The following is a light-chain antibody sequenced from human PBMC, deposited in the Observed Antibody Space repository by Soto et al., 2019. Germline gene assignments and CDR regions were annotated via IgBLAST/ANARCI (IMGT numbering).Light chain of an antibody. J-gene: IGKJ4*01. CDR1: QDIRSY. V-gene: IGKV1-9*01. CDR3: QQLNGYPLT. Sequence: DIQFTHSPSFLSASVGDRLTITCRASQDIRSYLAWYQQKPGKAPNLLIYLASTLQSGVPSRFSGSGSGTEFTLTISSLQPEDCATYYCQQLNGYPLTFGGGTKVDIK. CDR2: LAS.